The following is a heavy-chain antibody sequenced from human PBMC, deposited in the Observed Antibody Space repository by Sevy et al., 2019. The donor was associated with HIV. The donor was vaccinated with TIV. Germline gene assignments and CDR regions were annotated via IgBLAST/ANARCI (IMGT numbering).Heavy chain of an antibody. CDR1: GFTFNNYA. CDR2: VSGGGDTT. Sequence: GGSLRLSCAASGFTFNNYAMTWVRQAPGKGLEGVSAVSGGGDTTYYADSVKGRFTISRDNSKNTLYLQMNSLRAEDTAVYYCAKGGSTSGYYLNYFAYWGQGTLVTVSS. J-gene: IGHJ4*02. CDR3: AKGGSTSGYYLNYFAY. V-gene: IGHV3-23*01. D-gene: IGHD3-22*01.